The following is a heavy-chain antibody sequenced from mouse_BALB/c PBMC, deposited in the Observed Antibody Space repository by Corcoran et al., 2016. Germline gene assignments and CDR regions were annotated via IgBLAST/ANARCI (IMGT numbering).Heavy chain of an antibody. CDR3: AREGIKDFDY. V-gene: IGHV9-3-1*01. CDR1: GYTFTNYG. CDR2: INTYTGEP. D-gene: IGHD2-4*01. J-gene: IGHJ2*01. Sequence: QIQLVQSGPELKKPGETVKISCKASGYTFTNYGMNWVKQAPGKGLKWMGWINTYTGEPTYADDFKGRFAFSLETSASTAYLQINNLKNEDTATDVCAREGIKDFDYWGQGTTLTVSS.